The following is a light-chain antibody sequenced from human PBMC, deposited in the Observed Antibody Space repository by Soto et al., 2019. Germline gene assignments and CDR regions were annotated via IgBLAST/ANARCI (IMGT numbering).Light chain of an antibody. V-gene: IGKV3-15*01. CDR2: GAS. Sequence: EIVMTQSPATLSVSPGERATLSCRASQSVSSNLALYQQKPGQAPRLLLYGASTRATGIPARFSGSGSGTEFTLTISSLQAEDFSVYYCQQYNNWPPWTFGQGTKVEIK. CDR1: QSVSSN. CDR3: QQYNNWPPWT. J-gene: IGKJ1*01.